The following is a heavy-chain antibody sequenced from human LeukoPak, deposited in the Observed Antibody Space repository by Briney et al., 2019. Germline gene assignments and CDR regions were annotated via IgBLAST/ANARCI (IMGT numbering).Heavy chain of an antibody. CDR3: ARRAGDYSHPYDY. D-gene: IGHD3-22*01. Sequence: GGSLRLSCAASGLTFSSNCMSWVRQAPGKGLEWVSFIYSGGSTYYTDSVKGRFTISRDNSKNTLYLQMNSLSAEDTAVYYCARRAGDYSHPYDYWGQGILVTVSS. J-gene: IGHJ4*02. V-gene: IGHV3-53*01. CDR2: IYSGGST. CDR1: GLTFSSNC.